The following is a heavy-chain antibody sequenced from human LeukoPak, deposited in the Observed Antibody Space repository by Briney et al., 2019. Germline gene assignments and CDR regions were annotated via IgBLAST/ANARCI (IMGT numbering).Heavy chain of an antibody. CDR1: GFSFSVYS. CDR2: ISSSSSTI. J-gene: IGHJ3*02. Sequence: GGSLSLSCAASGFSFSVYSMTWVRQAPGKGLEWVSYISSSSSTIYYADSVKGRFTISRDNAKNSLYLQMNSLRAEDTAVYYCARDRDYYDSSGYYWGAFDIWGQGTMVTVSS. D-gene: IGHD3-22*01. CDR3: ARDRDYYDSSGYYWGAFDI. V-gene: IGHV3-48*04.